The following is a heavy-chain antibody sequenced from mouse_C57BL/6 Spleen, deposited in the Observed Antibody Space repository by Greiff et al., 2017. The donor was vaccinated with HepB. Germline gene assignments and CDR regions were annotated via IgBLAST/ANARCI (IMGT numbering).Heavy chain of an antibody. CDR3: ARPTRGYFDV. V-gene: IGHV5-17*01. CDR1: GFTFSDYG. Sequence: DVKLVESGGGLVKPGGSLKLSCAASGFTFSDYGMHWVRQAPEKGLEWVAYISSGSSTIYYADTVKGRFTISRDNAKNTLFLQMTSLRSEDTAMYYCARPTRGYFDVWGTGTTVTVSS. CDR2: ISSGSSTI. J-gene: IGHJ1*03.